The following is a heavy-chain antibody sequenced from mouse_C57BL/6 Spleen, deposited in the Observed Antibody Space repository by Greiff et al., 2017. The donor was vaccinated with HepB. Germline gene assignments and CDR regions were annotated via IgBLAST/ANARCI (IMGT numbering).Heavy chain of an antibody. J-gene: IGHJ4*01. V-gene: IGHV5-16*01. CDR2: INYDGSST. D-gene: IGHD2-2*01. Sequence: EVQVVESEGGLVQPGSSMKLSCTASGFTFSDYYMAWVRQVPEKGLEWVANINYDGSSTYYLDSLKSRFIISRDNAKNILYLQMSSLKSEDTATYYCARGGDGYDDYAMDYWGQGTSVTVSS. CDR3: ARGGDGYDDYAMDY. CDR1: GFTFSDYY.